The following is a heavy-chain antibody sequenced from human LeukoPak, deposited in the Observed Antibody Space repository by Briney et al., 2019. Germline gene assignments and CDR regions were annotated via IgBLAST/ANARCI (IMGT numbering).Heavy chain of an antibody. CDR3: ARDSGYVSDY. J-gene: IGHJ4*02. D-gene: IGHD5-12*01. CDR2: IYYSGIT. V-gene: IGHV4-31*03. Sequence: SSETLSLTCTVSGGSISSGGYYWSWIRQHPGKGLEWIGYIYYSGITYYNPSLMSRVTISVDTSKNQFSLKLSSVTAADTAVYYCARDSGYVSDYWGQGALVTVSS. CDR1: GGSISSGGYY.